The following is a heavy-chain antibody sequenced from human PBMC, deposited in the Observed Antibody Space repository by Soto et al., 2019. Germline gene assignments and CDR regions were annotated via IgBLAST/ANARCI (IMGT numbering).Heavy chain of an antibody. V-gene: IGHV3-48*01. D-gene: IGHD5-12*01. CDR3: ARDPVDGYAFFDS. CDR1: GFTLSSYS. CDR2: IGSSSSTI. J-gene: IGHJ5*02. Sequence: GGSLRLSCAASGFTLSSYSMNWVRQAPGKGLEWVSYIGSSSSTIYYADSVKGRFTISRDNAKNSLYLQMNSLRAEDTAVYWCARDPVDGYAFFDSWGQGALVTVSS.